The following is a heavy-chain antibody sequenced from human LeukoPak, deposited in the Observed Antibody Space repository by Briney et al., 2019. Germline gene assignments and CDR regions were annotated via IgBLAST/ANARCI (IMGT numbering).Heavy chain of an antibody. D-gene: IGHD6-13*01. Sequence: ASVQVSCKASGYTFTSYYMHWVRQAPGQGLEWMGIINPSGGSTSYAQKFQGRVTLTRDTSTSTVYMERSSLRSEDTAVYYCARTSSSWYPFDPWGQGTLVTVSS. V-gene: IGHV1-46*01. J-gene: IGHJ5*02. CDR2: INPSGGST. CDR3: ARTSSSWYPFDP. CDR1: GYTFTSYY.